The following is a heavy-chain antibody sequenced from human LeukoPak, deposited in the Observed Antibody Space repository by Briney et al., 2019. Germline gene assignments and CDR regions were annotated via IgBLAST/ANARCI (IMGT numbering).Heavy chain of an antibody. CDR2: IYPGDSDI. V-gene: IGHV5-51*01. J-gene: IGHJ5*02. CDR1: GYSFTHYW. D-gene: IGHD1-26*01. Sequence: LGESLRISCKGSGYSFTHYWIVWLRQMPGKGLEWIGTIYPGDSDIRYNPSFQGQVTISADRSITTAFLQWNSLKASDTAIYYCARQSDLKGDGSWFDPWGQGTLVTVSS. CDR3: ARQSDLKGDGSWFDP.